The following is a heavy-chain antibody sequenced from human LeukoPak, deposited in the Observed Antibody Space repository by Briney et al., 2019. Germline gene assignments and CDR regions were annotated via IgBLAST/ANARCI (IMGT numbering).Heavy chain of an antibody. CDR3: ARTSVSPSAAGTDLCDY. V-gene: IGHV1-2*02. CDR2: INPNSGGT. D-gene: IGHD6-13*01. CDR1: GYTFTGYY. Sequence: ASVKVSCKASGYTFTGYYMHWVRQAPGQGLEWMGWINPNSGGTNYAQKFRGRVTMTRDTSISTAYMELSRLRSDDTAVYYCARTSVSPSAAGTDLCDYWGQGTLVTVSS. J-gene: IGHJ4*02.